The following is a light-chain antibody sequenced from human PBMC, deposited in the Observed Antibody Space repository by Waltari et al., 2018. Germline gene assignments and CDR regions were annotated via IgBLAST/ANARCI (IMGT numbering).Light chain of an antibody. CDR3: AAWDDSLGGPV. CDR1: SSNIETNT. V-gene: IGLV1-44*01. CDR2: RNN. J-gene: IGLJ2*01. Sequence: QSVLTQPPSMSGTPGQRVTISCSGSSSNIETNTVNWYQPVPGTAPKVLIYRNNQRPSGVPDRFSGSKSGTSASLAISGLQSEDEADYHCAAWDDSLGGPVFGGGTTLTVL.